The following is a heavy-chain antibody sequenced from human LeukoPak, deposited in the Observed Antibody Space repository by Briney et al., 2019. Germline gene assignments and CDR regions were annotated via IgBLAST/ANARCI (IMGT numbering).Heavy chain of an antibody. CDR1: GGTFSSYA. CDR2: NIPIFGTA. J-gene: IGHJ6*02. Sequence: GASVKVSCKASGGTFSSYAIRWVRQAPGQGLEWMGGNIPIFGTANYAQKFQGRVTITADESTSTAYMELSSLRSEDTAVYYCARELRYCSSTSCYTLYYYYGMDVWGQGTTVTVSS. D-gene: IGHD2-2*02. CDR3: ARELRYCSSTSCYTLYYYYGMDV. V-gene: IGHV1-69*13.